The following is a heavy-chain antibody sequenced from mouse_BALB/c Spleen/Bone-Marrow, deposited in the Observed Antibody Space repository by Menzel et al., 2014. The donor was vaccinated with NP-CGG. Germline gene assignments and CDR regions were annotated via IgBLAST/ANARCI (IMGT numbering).Heavy chain of an antibody. Sequence: VQRVESGAGLVKPGASVKLSCKASGYTFTEYIIHWVKQRSGQGLEWIGWFYPGSGSIKYNEKFKDKATLTADKFSSTVYMELSRLTSEDSAVYFCARHEGGEMGFDYWGQGTTLTVSS. CDR2: FYPGSGSI. D-gene: IGHD2-3*01. V-gene: IGHV1-62-2*01. J-gene: IGHJ2*01. CDR3: ARHEGGEMGFDY. CDR1: GYTFTEYI.